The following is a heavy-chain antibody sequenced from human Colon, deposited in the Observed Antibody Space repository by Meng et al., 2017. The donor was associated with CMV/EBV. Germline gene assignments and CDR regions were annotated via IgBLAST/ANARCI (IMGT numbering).Heavy chain of an antibody. D-gene: IGHD3-10*01. Sequence: CAVYGGSFTGYYYSWLRQPPGKGLEWIGEIDHMESTNYNPSLKSRVTLSIATSKNQFSLRLNSVTAADTAVYFCARRVGSGKYYVDNWSQGALVTVSS. CDR1: GGSFTGYY. V-gene: IGHV4-34*01. CDR2: IDHMEST. CDR3: ARRVGSGKYYVDN. J-gene: IGHJ4*02.